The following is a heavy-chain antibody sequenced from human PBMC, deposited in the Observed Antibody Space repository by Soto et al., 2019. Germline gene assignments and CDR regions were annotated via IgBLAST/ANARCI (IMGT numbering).Heavy chain of an antibody. CDR1: GFIFSNYA. V-gene: IGHV3-30-3*01. CDR3: ARVPSPPYYDFSSGSATNGMDV. CDR2: ISYVGTNE. Sequence: QEQLVESGGGVVHPGRSLRLSCAASGFIFSNYAMHWVRQAPGKGLEWVALISYVGTNEYYADSVKGRFTISRDDSKNTLDLQMNSLRAEDTAVYYCARVPSPPYYDFSSGSATNGMDVWGQGTTVTVSS. J-gene: IGHJ6*02. D-gene: IGHD3-3*01.